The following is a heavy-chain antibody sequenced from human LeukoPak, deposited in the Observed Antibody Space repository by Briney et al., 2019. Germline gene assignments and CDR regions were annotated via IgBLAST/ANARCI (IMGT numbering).Heavy chain of an antibody. CDR3: ARDPGGSGYYYVYYYMDV. J-gene: IGHJ6*03. CDR2: VNQDGSEK. CDR1: GFTFTNYW. D-gene: IGHD3-22*01. Sequence: GGSLRLSCTTSGFTFTNYWMNWVRQVPGKGLEWVANVNQDGSEKYYVDSVKDRFSISRDNAKISLYLQMNSLRAEDPAVFYCARDPGGSGYYYVYYYMDVWGKGTTVTVSS. V-gene: IGHV3-7*01.